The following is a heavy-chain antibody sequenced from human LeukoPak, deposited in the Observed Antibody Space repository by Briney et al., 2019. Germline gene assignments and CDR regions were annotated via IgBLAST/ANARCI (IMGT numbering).Heavy chain of an antibody. CDR1: GFTFSSYS. CDR2: ISSSSSYI. Sequence: PGGSLRLSCAASGFTFSSYSMNWVRQAPGKGLEWVSSISSSSSYIYYADSVKGRFTISRDNAKNSLYLQMNSLRAEDTAVYYCARYTSNVVGKRHYFDYWGQGTLVTVSS. V-gene: IGHV3-21*01. CDR3: ARYTSNVVGKRHYFDY. D-gene: IGHD1-26*01. J-gene: IGHJ4*02.